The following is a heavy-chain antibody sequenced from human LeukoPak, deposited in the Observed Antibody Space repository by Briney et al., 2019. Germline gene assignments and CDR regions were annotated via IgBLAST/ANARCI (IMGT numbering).Heavy chain of an antibody. D-gene: IGHD3-10*01. J-gene: IGHJ4*02. Sequence: GGSLRLSCAASGFTFDDYAMHWVRQAPGKGLEWVSGISWNSGSIGYADSVKGRFTISRDNAKNSLYLQMNSLRAEDTALYYCAKDKWFGELSITAFDYWGQGTLVTVSS. CDR3: AKDKWFGELSITAFDY. CDR1: GFTFDDYA. V-gene: IGHV3-9*01. CDR2: ISWNSGSI.